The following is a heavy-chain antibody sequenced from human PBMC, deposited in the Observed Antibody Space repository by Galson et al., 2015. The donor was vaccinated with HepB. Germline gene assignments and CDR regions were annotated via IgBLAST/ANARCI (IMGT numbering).Heavy chain of an antibody. CDR2: INTNTGNP. CDR3: ARGGGTAAGRMYYYYYGMDV. Sequence: SVKVSCKASGYTFTSYAMNWVRQAPGQGLEWMGWINTNTGNPTHAQGFTGRFVFSLDTSVSTAYLQISSLKAEDTAVYYCARGGGTAAGRMYYYYYGMDVWGQGTTVTVSS. D-gene: IGHD6-13*01. CDR1: GYTFTSYA. V-gene: IGHV7-4-1*02. J-gene: IGHJ6*02.